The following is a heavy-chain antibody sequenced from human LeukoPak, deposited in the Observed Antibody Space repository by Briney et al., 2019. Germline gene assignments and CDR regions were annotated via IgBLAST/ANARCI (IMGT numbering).Heavy chain of an antibody. CDR1: GFTFSNYW. D-gene: IGHD3-10*01. Sequence: GGSLRLSCAASGFTFSNYWMNWVRQAPGKGLEWVANIKEDGSEKYYVDSVKGRFTISRDDAKKLLYLQMNSLRAEDTALYYCAKRSGLTRGVMEYWGQGTLVTVSS. CDR3: AKRSGLTRGVMEY. CDR2: IKEDGSEK. V-gene: IGHV3-7*03. J-gene: IGHJ4*02.